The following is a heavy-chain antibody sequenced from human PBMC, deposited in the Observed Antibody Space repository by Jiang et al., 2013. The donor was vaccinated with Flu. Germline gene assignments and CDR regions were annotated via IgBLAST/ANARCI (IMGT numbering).Heavy chain of an antibody. J-gene: IGHJ4*02. D-gene: IGHD1-26*01. V-gene: IGHV3-23*04. Sequence: VQLVESGGGLVQPGGSLRLSCAASGFTFSSYAMSWVRQAPGKGLEWVAAVGGSGGTYYADSVKGRFTISRDSSKNTLSLQMNDLRVDDTAVYYCAKLGAGDPLYYFDYWGQGTLVSVSS. CDR1: GFTFSSYA. CDR2: VGGSGGT. CDR3: AKLGAGDPLYYFDY.